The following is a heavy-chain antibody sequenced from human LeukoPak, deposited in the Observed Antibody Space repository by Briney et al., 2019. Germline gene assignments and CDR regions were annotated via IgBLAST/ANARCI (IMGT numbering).Heavy chain of an antibody. CDR1: GDSISSGGYS. Sequence: SETLSLTCAVSGDSISSGGYSWSWIRQTPGKGLEWIAYIHDSGSTYNNPSLKTRLSISIDTSKNQFSLKLSSVTAADTAVYYCARVPALRVVTTPTYFDFWGQGTLVTVSS. V-gene: IGHV4-30-4*07. J-gene: IGHJ4*02. CDR2: IHDSGST. D-gene: IGHD2-21*02. CDR3: ARVPALRVVTTPTYFDF.